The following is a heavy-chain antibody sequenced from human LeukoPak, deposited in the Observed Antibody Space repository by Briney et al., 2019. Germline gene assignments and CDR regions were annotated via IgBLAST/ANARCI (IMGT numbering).Heavy chain of an antibody. CDR2: ISYDGSNK. D-gene: IGHD3-10*01. CDR1: GFTFSSYA. J-gene: IGHJ5*02. Sequence: PGGSLRLSCAASGFTFSSYAMHWVRQAPGKGLEWVAVISYDGSNKYYADSVKGRFTISRDNSKNTLYLQMNSLRAEDTAVYYCARGPLWSGENWFDPWGQGTLVTVSS. V-gene: IGHV3-30-3*01. CDR3: ARGPLWSGENWFDP.